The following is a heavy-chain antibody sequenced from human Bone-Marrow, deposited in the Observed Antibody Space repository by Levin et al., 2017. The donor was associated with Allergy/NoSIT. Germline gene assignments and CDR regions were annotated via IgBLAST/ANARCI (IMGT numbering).Heavy chain of an antibody. CDR1: GFSFSTYG. V-gene: IGHV3-30*18. J-gene: IGHJ4*02. CDR2: ISYDGNDE. Sequence: GESLKISCAASGFSFSTYGMQWVRQAPGKGLEWVAVISYDGNDEYYADSVKGRFTISRDNSRNILYLQMDSLRVEDTAVYYCAKGHYYDTRGSYSYLEYWGQGTRVTVSS. CDR3: AKGHYYDTRGSYSYLEY. D-gene: IGHD3-22*01.